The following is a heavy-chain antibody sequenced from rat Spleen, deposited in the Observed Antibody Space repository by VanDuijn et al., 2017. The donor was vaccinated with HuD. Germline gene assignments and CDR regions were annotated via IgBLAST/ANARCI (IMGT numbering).Heavy chain of an antibody. CDR3: TKGGNYDFDY. CDR2: ITYDGSGT. J-gene: IGHJ2*01. D-gene: IGHD1-10*01. CDR1: GFTFSDYN. Sequence: EVQLVESGGGLVQPGRSLKLSCAASGFTFSDYNMAWVRQAPKKGLEWVATITYDGSGTYYRDSVKGRFTISRDNAKSTLYLQMNSLRSEDTATYYCTKGGNYDFDYWGQGVMVTVSS. V-gene: IGHV5-7*01.